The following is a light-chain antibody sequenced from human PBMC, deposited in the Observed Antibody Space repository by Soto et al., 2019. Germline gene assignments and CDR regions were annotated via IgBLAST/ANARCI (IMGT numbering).Light chain of an antibody. CDR2: AAS. CDR1: QGIRSG. CDR3: QHAYSPPHP. J-gene: IGKJ4*01. V-gene: IGKV1-17*01. Sequence: VSAKKGDRVTITCRASQGIRSGLGWYQQKPGKAPKRLIDAASSLQSGVPSRFSGSGSGTEFTLTISSLQPEDFTPYFSQHAYSPPHPSGGVT.